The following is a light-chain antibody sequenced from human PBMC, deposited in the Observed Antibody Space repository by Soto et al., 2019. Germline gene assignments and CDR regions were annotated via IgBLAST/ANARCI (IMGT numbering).Light chain of an antibody. Sequence: EFVLTQSPGTLSLSPGERATLSCRASQSVSSSFLAWYQKKPGQAPRILIYGASTRATGIRDRFSGSGSGTDFTLTISRLEPEDFAVYYCQQYGSSPPITFGGGSKVEIK. V-gene: IGKV3-20*01. CDR3: QQYGSSPPIT. J-gene: IGKJ4*01. CDR1: QSVSSSF. CDR2: GAS.